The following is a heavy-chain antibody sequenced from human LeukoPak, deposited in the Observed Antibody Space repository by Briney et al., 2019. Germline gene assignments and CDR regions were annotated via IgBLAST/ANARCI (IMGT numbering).Heavy chain of an antibody. D-gene: IGHD4-11*01. CDR1: GYTFTSYA. CDR2: INAGNGNT. J-gene: IGHJ4*02. V-gene: IGHV1-3*01. CDR3: ARGRPTTVTTFVY. Sequence: ASVKVSCKASGYTFTSYAMHWVRQAPGQRLEWMGWINAGNGNTKYSQKFQGRVTITRDTSVSTAYMELSSLRSEDTAVYYCARGRPTTVTTFVYWGQGTLVTVSS.